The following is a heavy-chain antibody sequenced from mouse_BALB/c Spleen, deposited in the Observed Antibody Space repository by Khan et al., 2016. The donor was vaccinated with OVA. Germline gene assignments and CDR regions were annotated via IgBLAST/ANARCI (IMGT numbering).Heavy chain of an antibody. Sequence: QIQLVQSGPELKKPGETVKISCKASGYTFTNYGMNWVKQAPGKGLKWMGWINTYTGEPTYADDFTGRFAFSLETSASTAYLQINNPKNEDTATYFCARVGYNGTMDYWGQGTSVTVSS. CDR1: GYTFTNYG. D-gene: IGHD2-14*01. V-gene: IGHV9-3-1*01. J-gene: IGHJ4*01. CDR3: ARVGYNGTMDY. CDR2: INTYTGEP.